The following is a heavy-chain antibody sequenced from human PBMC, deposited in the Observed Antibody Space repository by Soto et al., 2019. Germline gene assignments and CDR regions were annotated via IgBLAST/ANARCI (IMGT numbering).Heavy chain of an antibody. V-gene: IGHV1-46*01. Sequence: ASVKVSCKASGYTFTSYYMHWVRQAPGQGLEWMGIINPSGGSTSYAQKFQGRVTMTRDTSTSTVYMELSSLRSEDTAVYYCARDFKGRAVRGAVSYYYGMDVWGQGTTVTVSS. D-gene: IGHD3-10*01. CDR1: GYTFTSYY. CDR3: ARDFKGRAVRGAVSYYYGMDV. CDR2: INPSGGST. J-gene: IGHJ6*02.